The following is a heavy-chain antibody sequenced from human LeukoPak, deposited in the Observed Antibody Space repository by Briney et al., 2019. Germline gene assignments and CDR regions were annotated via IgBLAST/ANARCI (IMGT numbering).Heavy chain of an antibody. CDR3: ARHFRSSGYYVGYFQH. CDR1: DESFSGYY. CDR2: IYYSGST. V-gene: IGHV4-59*08. D-gene: IGHD3-22*01. Sequence: SETLSLTCVVYDESFSGYYWSWIRQPPGKGLEWIGYIYYSGSTNYNPSLKSRVTISVDTSKNQFSLKLSSVTAADTAVYYCARHFRSSGYYVGYFQHWGQGTLVTVSS. J-gene: IGHJ1*01.